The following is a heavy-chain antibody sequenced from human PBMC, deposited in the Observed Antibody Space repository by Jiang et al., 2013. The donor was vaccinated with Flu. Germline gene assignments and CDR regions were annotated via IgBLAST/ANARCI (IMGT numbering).Heavy chain of an antibody. CDR3: AKAWYYDSSPFDY. V-gene: IGHV3-23*01. Sequence: PGGPSRLSCAASGFTFSSYAMSWVRQAPGKGLEWVSAISGSGGSTYYADSVKGRFTISRDNSKNTLYLQMNSLRAEDTAVYYCAKAWYYDSSPFDYWGQGTLVTVSS. CDR1: GFTFSSYA. J-gene: IGHJ4*02. D-gene: IGHD3-22*01. CDR2: ISGSGGST.